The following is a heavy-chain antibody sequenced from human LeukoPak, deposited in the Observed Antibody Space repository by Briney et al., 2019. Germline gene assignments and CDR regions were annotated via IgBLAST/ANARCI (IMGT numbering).Heavy chain of an antibody. J-gene: IGHJ4*02. Sequence: GGSLRLSCAASGFTFGDYYMSWIRQAPGKGLEWVSYISSSGSTIYYADSVKGRFTISRDSAKNSLYLQMNSLRAEDTAVYYCARKSRYYDSSGYIGYWGQGTLVTVSS. CDR2: ISSSGSTI. CDR1: GFTFGDYY. CDR3: ARKSRYYDSSGYIGY. V-gene: IGHV3-11*01. D-gene: IGHD3-22*01.